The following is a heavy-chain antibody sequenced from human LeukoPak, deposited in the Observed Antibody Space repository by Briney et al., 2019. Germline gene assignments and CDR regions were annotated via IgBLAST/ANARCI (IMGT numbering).Heavy chain of an antibody. D-gene: IGHD3-22*01. V-gene: IGHV3-30*02. CDR3: AKGGYSYDSSGHNYFDY. CDR2: IRYDGSNR. Sequence: GGSLRLSCAASGFTFTSYGMHWVRQAPGKGLEWVAFIRYDGSNRNYADSVRGRFTISRDNSRNTLYLQMNSLRAEDTAVYYCAKGGYSYDSSGHNYFDYWGQGTLVTVSS. CDR1: GFTFTSYG. J-gene: IGHJ4*02.